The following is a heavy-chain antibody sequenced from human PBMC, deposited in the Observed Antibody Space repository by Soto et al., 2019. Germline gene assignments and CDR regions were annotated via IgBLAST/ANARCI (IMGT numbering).Heavy chain of an antibody. Sequence: GGSLRLPCAASGFTFSTNGMHWVRQAPGKGLEWVAVIWYDGSNKYYAESVKGRFTISRDNSKNTLYLQMNSLRAEDTAVYYCAKDRWAYYWGQGTLVTVSS. D-gene: IGHD1-26*01. J-gene: IGHJ4*02. CDR3: AKDRWAYY. V-gene: IGHV3-33*06. CDR1: GFTFSTNG. CDR2: IWYDGSNK.